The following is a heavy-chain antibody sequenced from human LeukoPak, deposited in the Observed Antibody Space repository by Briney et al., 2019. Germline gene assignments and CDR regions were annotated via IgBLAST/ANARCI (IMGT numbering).Heavy chain of an antibody. J-gene: IGHJ4*02. D-gene: IGHD1-26*01. CDR2: ISYDGSNK. Sequence: GGSLRLSCAASGFTFNIYGIHWVRQAPGKGLEWVAVISYDGSNKYYADSVKGRFTISRDNSKNTLYLQMNSLRAEDTAVYYCASGMRVGPNIWGQGTLVTVSS. CDR1: GFTFNIYG. CDR3: ASGMRVGPNI. V-gene: IGHV3-30*03.